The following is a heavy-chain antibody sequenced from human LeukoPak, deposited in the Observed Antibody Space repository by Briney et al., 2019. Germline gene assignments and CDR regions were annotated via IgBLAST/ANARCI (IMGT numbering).Heavy chain of an antibody. CDR1: GGSITRSINY. Sequence: SETLSLTCTVSGGSITRSINYWAWIRQPPGKGLEWIATTKYGASTFYNPSLRSRVTISVDTSKNQFSLKLSSVTAADTAVYYCATHSLDYRYPWFDPWGQGTLVTVSS. CDR2: TKYGAST. D-gene: IGHD4-4*01. J-gene: IGHJ5*02. V-gene: IGHV4-39*01. CDR3: ATHSLDYRYPWFDP.